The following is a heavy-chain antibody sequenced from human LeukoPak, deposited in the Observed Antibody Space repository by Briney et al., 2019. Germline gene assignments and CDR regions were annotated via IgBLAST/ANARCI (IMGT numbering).Heavy chain of an antibody. D-gene: IGHD4-17*01. V-gene: IGHV3-7*01. Sequence: GGSLRLSCAASGFTFSSYWMSWVRQAPGKGLEWVANIKQDGSEKYYVDSVKGRFTISRDNAKNSLYLQMNSLRAEDTAVYYCARIYGDYVLLAFDIWGQGTMVTVSS. CDR1: GFTFSSYW. J-gene: IGHJ3*02. CDR3: ARIYGDYVLLAFDI. CDR2: IKQDGSEK.